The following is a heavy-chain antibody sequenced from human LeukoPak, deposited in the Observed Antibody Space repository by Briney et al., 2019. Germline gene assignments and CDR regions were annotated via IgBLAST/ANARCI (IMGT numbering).Heavy chain of an antibody. CDR3: ARDGGDLGPGTIRGARFYYYYMDG. J-gene: IGHJ6*03. CDR1: GASISSGSDY. CDR2: IQSSGNP. Sequence: PSRTLSLPCSVSGASISSGSDYWCWIPPGAGTTLVWICRIQSSGNPNYNPSLESRVSISLDRSKNQFSLELNSVTAADTAVYFCARDGGDLGPGTIRGARFYYYYMDGWAKGPRSPSL. V-gene: IGHV4-61*02. D-gene: IGHD3-16*01.